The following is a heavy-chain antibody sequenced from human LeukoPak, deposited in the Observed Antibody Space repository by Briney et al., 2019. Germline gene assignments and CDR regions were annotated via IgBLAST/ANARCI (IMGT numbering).Heavy chain of an antibody. V-gene: IGHV3-7*01. CDR3: ARAIGRFGELLYYGMDV. CDR1: GSTFSRFW. J-gene: IGHJ6*02. CDR2: INQDVSER. D-gene: IGHD3-10*01. Sequence: PGRSLTPSRAASGSTFSRFWINCVSHDPRKWPEWVAYINQDVSERSYVGSVKGRFTISRDNSKNTLYLQMNSLRAEDKAVYYCARAIGRFGELLYYGMDVWGQGTTVTVSS.